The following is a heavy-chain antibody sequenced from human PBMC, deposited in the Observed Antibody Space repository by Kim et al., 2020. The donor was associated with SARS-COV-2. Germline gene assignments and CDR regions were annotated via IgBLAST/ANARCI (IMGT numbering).Heavy chain of an antibody. J-gene: IGHJ5*02. V-gene: IGHV4-39*01. CDR3: ARAITMIVVVIS. Sequence: SYNPSIRSRITRSVDTSKNQFSLKLSSVTAADTAVYYCARAITMIVVVISWGQGTLVTVSS. D-gene: IGHD3-22*01.